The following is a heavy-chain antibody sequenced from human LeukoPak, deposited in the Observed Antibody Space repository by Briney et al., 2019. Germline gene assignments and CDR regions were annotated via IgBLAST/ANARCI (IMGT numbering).Heavy chain of an antibody. D-gene: IGHD6-19*01. V-gene: IGHV4-34*01. CDR2: INHSGST. Sequence: SETLSLTCAVYGGSFSGYYWSWIRQPPGKGLEWIGEINHSGSTYYNPSLKSRVTISVDTSKNQFSLKLSSVTAADTAVYYCARVFPSYSSGVDYWGQGTLVTVSS. CDR1: GGSFSGYY. J-gene: IGHJ4*02. CDR3: ARVFPSYSSGVDY.